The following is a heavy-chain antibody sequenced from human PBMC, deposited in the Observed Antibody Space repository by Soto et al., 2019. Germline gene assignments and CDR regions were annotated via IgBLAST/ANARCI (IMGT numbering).Heavy chain of an antibody. Sequence: SETLSLSFTVSGGSISGGDYYWSCIRKPPGKGLEWIWYIYYSGSTYYNPSLKSRVTISVDTSKNQFSLKLSSVTATDTAVYYCDREGDDSRLGYFDYWGQGTLVTVYS. CDR1: GGSISGGDYY. D-gene: IGHD3-22*01. CDR3: DREGDDSRLGYFDY. V-gene: IGHV4-30-4*01. J-gene: IGHJ4*02. CDR2: IYYSGST.